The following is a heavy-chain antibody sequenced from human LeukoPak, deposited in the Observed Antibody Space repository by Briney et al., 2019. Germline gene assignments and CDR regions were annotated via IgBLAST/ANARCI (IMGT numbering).Heavy chain of an antibody. V-gene: IGHV4-4*07. D-gene: IGHD1-14*01. J-gene: IGHJ3*02. Sequence: SETLSLTCTVSGGSISSYYWSWIRQPAGKGLEWIGRIYTSGSTNYNPSLKSRVTMSVDTSKNQFSLKLSSVTAADTAVSYCARSQSRPGAFDIWGQGTMVTVSS. CDR1: GGSISSYY. CDR3: ARSQSRPGAFDI. CDR2: IYTSGST.